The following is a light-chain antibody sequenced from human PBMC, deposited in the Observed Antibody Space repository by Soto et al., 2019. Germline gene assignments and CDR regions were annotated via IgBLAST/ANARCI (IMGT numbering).Light chain of an antibody. CDR3: QTWSTDIRV. CDR2: LNSDGSH. CDR1: SWHNSYA. J-gene: IGLJ3*02. V-gene: IGLV4-69*01. Sequence: QAVVTQPPSASASLGASVKLTCTLSSWHNSYAIAWHQQQPEKGPRYLMKLNSDGSHSKGDGIPDRFSGSSSGAERYLTISSLQSEDEADYYCQTWSTDIRVFGGGTKLTVL.